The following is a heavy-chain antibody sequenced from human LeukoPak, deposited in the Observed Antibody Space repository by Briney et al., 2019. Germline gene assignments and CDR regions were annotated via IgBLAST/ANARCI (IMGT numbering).Heavy chain of an antibody. CDR2: INPNSGGT. D-gene: IGHD3-16*02. Sequence: GASVKVSCKASGYTFTGYYMHWVRQAPGQGLEWMGWINPNSGGTNYAQKFQGRVTMTRDTSTSTVYMELSSLRSEDTAVYYCARVITFGGVIDAFDYWGQGTLVTVSS. CDR3: ARVITFGGVIDAFDY. CDR1: GYTFTGYY. J-gene: IGHJ4*02. V-gene: IGHV1-2*02.